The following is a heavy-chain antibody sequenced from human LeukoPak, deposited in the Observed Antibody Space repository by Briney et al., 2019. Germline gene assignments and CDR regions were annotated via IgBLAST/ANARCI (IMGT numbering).Heavy chain of an antibody. V-gene: IGHV1-8*03. CDR3: ARSVVPAANRDAFNL. J-gene: IGHJ3*01. CDR1: GYTFTSYD. CDR2: MNPNSGNT. D-gene: IGHD2-2*01. Sequence: ASVKVSCKASGYTFTSYDINWVRQATGQGLEWMGWMNPNSGNTGYAQKFQGRVTITRNTSISTAYMELSSLRSEDTAVYYCARSVVPAANRDAFNLWGQGTMVTVSS.